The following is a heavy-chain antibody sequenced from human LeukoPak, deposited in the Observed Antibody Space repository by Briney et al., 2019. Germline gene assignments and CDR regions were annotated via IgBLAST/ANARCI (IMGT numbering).Heavy chain of an antibody. CDR1: GFSFSTQR. CDR3: ARSHYYDSSAYYFNYGLDV. CDR2: INGDGSST. D-gene: IGHD3-22*01. J-gene: IGHJ6*02. Sequence: GGSLRLSCAASGFSFSTQRMHWVRQPPGKGLVWVSRINGDGSSTRYADSVKGRFTVSRDNAKNTLYLQMNSLRAEDTAVYYCARSHYYDSSAYYFNYGLDVWGQGTTVIVSS. V-gene: IGHV3-74*01.